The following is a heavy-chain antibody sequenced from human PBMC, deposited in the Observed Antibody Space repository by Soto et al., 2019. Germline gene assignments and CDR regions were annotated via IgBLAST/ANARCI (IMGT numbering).Heavy chain of an antibody. CDR3: AASYYYGSRSSIVGAFDI. CDR2: TYYRSKWYN. D-gene: IGHD3-10*01. Sequence: QVQLQQSGPGLVKPSQTLSLTCAISGDSVSSNSAAWNWIRQSPSRGLEWLGRTYYRSKWYNDYAVSVKSRITINPDTSKNQFSLQLNSVTPEDTAVYYCAASYYYGSRSSIVGAFDIWGQGTMVTVSS. V-gene: IGHV6-1*01. J-gene: IGHJ3*02. CDR1: GDSVSSNSAA.